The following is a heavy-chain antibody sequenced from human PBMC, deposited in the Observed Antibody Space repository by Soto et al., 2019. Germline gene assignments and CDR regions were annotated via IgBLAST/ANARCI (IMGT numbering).Heavy chain of an antibody. Sequence: QVQLVESGGGVVQPGRSLRLSCAASGFTFSSYAMHWVRQAPGKGMEWVAVISYDGSNKYYADSVKGRFNISRDNSKNALYLQMNGLRAEDTAVYYCARGKRYYDSSGYYPHDDYYCGMDVWGQGTTVTVSS. CDR3: ARGKRYYDSSGYYPHDDYYCGMDV. CDR2: ISYDGSNK. CDR1: GFTFSSYA. D-gene: IGHD3-22*01. J-gene: IGHJ6*02. V-gene: IGHV3-30-3*01.